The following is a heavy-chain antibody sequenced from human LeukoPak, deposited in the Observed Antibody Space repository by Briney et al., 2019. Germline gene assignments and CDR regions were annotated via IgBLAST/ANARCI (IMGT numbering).Heavy chain of an antibody. CDR2: ILSDGSKE. J-gene: IGHJ4*02. D-gene: IGHD3-16*01. CDR3: ANIPNSFGPDY. V-gene: IGHV3-30*18. Sequence: GGSLRLSCAASGFTFSSYSMSWARQAPGKGLEWVAVILSDGSKEFYTDSVKGRFTISRDNSKNMLYLEMNSLRVEDTAVYYCANIPNSFGPDYWGQGSLVTVSS. CDR1: GFTFSSYS.